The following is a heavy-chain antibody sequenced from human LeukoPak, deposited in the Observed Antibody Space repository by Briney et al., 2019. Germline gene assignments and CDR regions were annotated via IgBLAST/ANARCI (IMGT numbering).Heavy chain of an antibody. Sequence: GGSLRLSCAASGFTVSSNYMSRVRQAPGKGLEWVSVIYSGGSTYYAESVKGRFTISRDNSKNTLYLQMNSLRAEDTAVYYCARSKLDSGSYLGVVSYYYYGMDVWGQGTTVTVSS. J-gene: IGHJ6*02. D-gene: IGHD1-26*01. CDR3: ARSKLDSGSYLGVVSYYYYGMDV. CDR2: IYSGGST. CDR1: GFTVSSNY. V-gene: IGHV3-53*01.